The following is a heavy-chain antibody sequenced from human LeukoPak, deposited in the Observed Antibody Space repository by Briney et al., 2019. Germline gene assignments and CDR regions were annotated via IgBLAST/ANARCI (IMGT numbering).Heavy chain of an antibody. CDR3: ARQGYSSSWPLFDY. CDR1: GGSIRNTYYY. Sequence: PSETLSLTCTVSGGSIRNTYYYWGWIRQPPGKGLEWIGSIYYSGSTYYNPSLKSRVTISVDTSRNQFSLKLSSVTAADTAVYYCARQGYSSSWPLFDYWGQGTLVTVSS. CDR2: IYYSGST. V-gene: IGHV4-39*01. J-gene: IGHJ4*02. D-gene: IGHD6-13*01.